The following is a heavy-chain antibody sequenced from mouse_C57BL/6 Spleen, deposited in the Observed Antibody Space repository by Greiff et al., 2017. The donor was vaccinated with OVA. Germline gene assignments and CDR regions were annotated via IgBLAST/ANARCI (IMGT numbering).Heavy chain of an antibody. Sequence: QVQLQQSGAELVRPGASVTLSCKASGYTFTDYEMHWVEQTPVHGLEWIGAIDPETGGTAYNQKFKGKAILTADKSSSTAYMELRSLTSEDSAVYYCTRRVPYYYAMDYWGQGTSVTVSS. CDR2: IDPETGGT. CDR3: TRRVPYYYAMDY. V-gene: IGHV1-15*01. CDR1: GYTFTDYE. J-gene: IGHJ4*01.